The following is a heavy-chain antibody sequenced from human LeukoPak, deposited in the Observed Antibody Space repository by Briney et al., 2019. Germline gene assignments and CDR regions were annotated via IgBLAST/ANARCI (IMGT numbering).Heavy chain of an antibody. J-gene: IGHJ4*02. Sequence: PSETLSLTCTVSGGSISSSSHYWGWIRQPPGKGLEWIGSLYYSGSTYYNPSLKSRVTISVDTSKNQFSLKLSSVTAADTAVYYCAGYSSSHNYWGQGTLVTVSS. CDR1: GGSISSSSHY. D-gene: IGHD6-13*01. CDR2: LYYSGST. CDR3: AGYSSSHNY. V-gene: IGHV4-39*07.